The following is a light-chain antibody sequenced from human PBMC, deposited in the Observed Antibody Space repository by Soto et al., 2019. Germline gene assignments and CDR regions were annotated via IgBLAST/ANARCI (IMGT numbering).Light chain of an antibody. CDR3: QQYNTYSAT. V-gene: IGKV1-5*01. CDR1: QNIVNW. J-gene: IGKJ5*01. Sequence: IQITQSPSTLSASVGDRVTITCRASQNIVNWLAWFQQKPGKAPKILIYGASTLEDVVPSRFSGSGSGTEFTLTITNLQPGDFATYYCQQYNTYSATFGQGTRLEIK. CDR2: GAS.